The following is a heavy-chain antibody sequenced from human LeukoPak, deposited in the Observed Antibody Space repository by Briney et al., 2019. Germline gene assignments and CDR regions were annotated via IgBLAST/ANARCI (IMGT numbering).Heavy chain of an antibody. Sequence: SQTLSLTCTVSGGSISSDSYYWIWHPPPAGQELVWIVRINTSGSTNYNPSSRSRITISVDTSKNQFSLKLSSVTPADTAVYDCARGARNYDCWSGPPPNYMDVWGKGTTVTVSS. V-gene: IGHV4-61*02. D-gene: IGHD3-3*01. CDR2: INTSGST. CDR3: ARGARNYDCWSGPPPNYMDV. CDR1: GGSISSDSYY. J-gene: IGHJ6*03.